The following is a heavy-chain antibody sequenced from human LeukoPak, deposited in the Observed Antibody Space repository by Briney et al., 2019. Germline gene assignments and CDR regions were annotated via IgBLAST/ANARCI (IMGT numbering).Heavy chain of an antibody. D-gene: IGHD3-22*01. J-gene: IGHJ4*02. V-gene: IGHV1-69*13. CDR2: IIPIFGTA. CDR1: GGTFSSYA. Sequence: SVKVSCKASGGTFSSYAISWVRQAPGQGLEWMGGIIPIFGTASYAQKFQGRVTITADESTSTAYMELSSLRSEDTAVYYCASGFNYYDSSGYPFDYWGQGTLVTVSP. CDR3: ASGFNYYDSSGYPFDY.